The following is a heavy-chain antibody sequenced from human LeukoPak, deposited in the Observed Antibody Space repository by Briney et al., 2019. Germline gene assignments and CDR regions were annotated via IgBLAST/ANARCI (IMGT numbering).Heavy chain of an antibody. CDR2: IIPIFGTA. J-gene: IGHJ5*02. Sequence: WASVKVSCKASGGTFSSYAISWVRQAPGQGLEWMGGIIPIFGTANYAQKFQGRVTITADESTSTAYMELSSLRSEDTAVYYCARDSSGWPTGNWFDPWGQGTLVTVSS. V-gene: IGHV1-69*13. D-gene: IGHD6-19*01. CDR3: ARDSSGWPTGNWFDP. CDR1: GGTFSSYA.